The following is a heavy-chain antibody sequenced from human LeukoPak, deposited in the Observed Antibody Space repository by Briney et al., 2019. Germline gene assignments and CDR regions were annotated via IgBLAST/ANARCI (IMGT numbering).Heavy chain of an antibody. CDR2: MNPNSGNT. CDR3: ARGKAARTSPVFDP. CDR1: GYTFTSYD. J-gene: IGHJ5*02. V-gene: IGHV1-8*03. Sequence: GASVKVSCKASGYTFTSYDINWVRQATGQGLEWMGWMNPNSGNTGYAQKFQGRVTITRNTSISTAYMELSSLSSEDTAVYYCARGKAARTSPVFDPWGQGTLVTVSS. D-gene: IGHD6-6*01.